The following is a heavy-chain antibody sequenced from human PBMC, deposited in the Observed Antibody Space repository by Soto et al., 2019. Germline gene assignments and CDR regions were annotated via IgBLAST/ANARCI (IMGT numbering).Heavy chain of an antibody. CDR1: GGTFSSYA. CDR3: ARASPSGSYRHWYFDL. J-gene: IGHJ2*01. CDR2: IIPIFGTA. V-gene: IGHV1-69*13. Sequence: GASVKVSCKASGGTFSSYAISWVRQAPGQGLEWMGGIIPIFGTANYAQKFQGRVTITSDESTSTAYMELSSLRSEDTAVYYCARASPSGSYRHWYFDLWGRGTLVTVSA. D-gene: IGHD1-26*01.